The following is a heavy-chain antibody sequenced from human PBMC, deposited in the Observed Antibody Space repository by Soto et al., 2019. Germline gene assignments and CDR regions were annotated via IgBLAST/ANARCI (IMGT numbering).Heavy chain of an antibody. V-gene: IGHV4-31*03. CDR2: IYYSGST. J-gene: IGHJ2*01. Sequence: QVQLQESGPGLVKPSQTLSLTCTVSGGSISSGGYYWSWIRQHPGKGLEWIGYIYYSGSTYYNPSLKSRVTISVDTSKNQFSLKLSSGTAADTAVYYCARELRDTVVNSWYFDLWGRGTLVTVSS. CDR1: GGSISSGGYY. D-gene: IGHD2-15*01. CDR3: ARELRDTVVNSWYFDL.